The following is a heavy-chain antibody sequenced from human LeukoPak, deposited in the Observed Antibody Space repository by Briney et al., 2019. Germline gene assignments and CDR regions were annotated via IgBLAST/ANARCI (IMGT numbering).Heavy chain of an antibody. J-gene: IGHJ3*02. CDR2: IYSGGSA. Sequence: GGSLRPSCAASGFTVSRSYLTWVRQAPGMGLDWVSIIYSGGSASYADSVRGRFTISRDKTKNTLYLQMNSLRAEDTAVYYCARGGGCSGTNCYIDAFDIWGQGTVVTVSS. D-gene: IGHD2-2*01. V-gene: IGHV3-66*02. CDR1: GFTVSRSY. CDR3: ARGGGCSGTNCYIDAFDI.